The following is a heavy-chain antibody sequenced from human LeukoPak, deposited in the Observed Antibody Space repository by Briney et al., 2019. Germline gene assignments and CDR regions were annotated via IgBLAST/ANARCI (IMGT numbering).Heavy chain of an antibody. V-gene: IGHV3-48*02. CDR2: ISSSSSNNI. CDR3: AKIYYGSGSYPPYFDY. D-gene: IGHD3-10*01. J-gene: IGHJ4*02. CDR1: GFTFSRFG. Sequence: GGSLRLSCAASGFTFSRFGMNWVRQAPGKGLEWVSYISSSSSNNIYYADSVKGRFTISRDNAKNSLYLQMNSLRDEDTAVYYCAKIYYGSGSYPPYFDYWGQGTLVTVSS.